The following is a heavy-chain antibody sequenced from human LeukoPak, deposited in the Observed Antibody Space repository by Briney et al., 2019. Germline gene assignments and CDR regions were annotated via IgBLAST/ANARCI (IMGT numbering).Heavy chain of an antibody. CDR2: ISGSGGST. CDR3: ATETTVTTFDY. D-gene: IGHD4-17*01. Sequence: SCKASGGTFSSYAMSWVRQAPGKGLEWVSAISGSGGSTYYADSVKGRFTISRDNSKNTLYVQMNSLRAEDTAVYYCATETTVTTFDYWGQGTLVTVSS. CDR1: GGTFSSYA. J-gene: IGHJ4*02. V-gene: IGHV3-23*01.